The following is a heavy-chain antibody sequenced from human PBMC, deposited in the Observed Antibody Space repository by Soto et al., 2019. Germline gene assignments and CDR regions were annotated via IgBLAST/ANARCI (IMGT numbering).Heavy chain of an antibody. CDR3: ARDSGDYVDY. J-gene: IGHJ4*02. CDR2: IYYTGNT. CDR1: GGSISSGGYY. Sequence: QVQLQESGPGLVKPSQTLSLTCTVSGGSISSGGYYWTWIRHHPEKRLEWIGYIYYTGNTYYNPPLKSRVTMSVDTSKNQFSLQLRSVTVADTPVYYCARDSGDYVDYWGQGTLVTVSS. V-gene: IGHV4-31*03. D-gene: IGHD4-17*01.